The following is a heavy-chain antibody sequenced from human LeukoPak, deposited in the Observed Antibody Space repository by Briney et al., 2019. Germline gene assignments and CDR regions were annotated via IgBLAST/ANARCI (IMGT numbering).Heavy chain of an antibody. CDR1: GFTFSSYG. D-gene: IGHD3-10*01. CDR3: AKNVRRFGELKDNWFDP. V-gene: IGHV3-30*02. CDR2: IRYDGSNK. Sequence: GGSLRLSCAPAGFTFSSYGMHWVRHAPGKGLEWVAFIRYDGSNKYYADSVKGRFTISRDNSKNTLYLQMNSLRAEDTAVYYCAKNVRRFGELKDNWFDPWGQGTLVTVSS. J-gene: IGHJ5*02.